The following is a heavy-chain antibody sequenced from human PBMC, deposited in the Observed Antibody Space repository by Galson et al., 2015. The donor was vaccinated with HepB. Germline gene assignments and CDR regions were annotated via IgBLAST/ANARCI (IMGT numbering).Heavy chain of an antibody. CDR3: ARDLISGYDFWYFDL. J-gene: IGHJ2*01. CDR1: GYTFTSYG. V-gene: IGHV1-18*01. CDR2: ISAYNGNT. Sequence: SVKVSCKASGYTFTSYGISWVRQAPGQGLEWMGWISAYNGNTNYAQKLQGRVTMTTDTSTSTAYMELRSLRSDDTAVYYCARDLISGYDFWYFDLWGRGTLVTVSS. D-gene: IGHD5-12*01.